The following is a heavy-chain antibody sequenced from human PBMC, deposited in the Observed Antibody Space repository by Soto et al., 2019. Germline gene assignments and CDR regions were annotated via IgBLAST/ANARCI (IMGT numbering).Heavy chain of an antibody. V-gene: IGHV3-33*01. CDR1: GFTFSSYG. CDR3: ARDRAQHSSGRWCMDV. CDR2: IWYDGSNK. D-gene: IGHD6-19*01. Sequence: QVQLVESGGGVVQPGRSLRLSCAASGFTFSSYGMHWVRQAPGKGLEWVAVIWYDGSNKYYADSVKGRFTISRDNSKNTLYLTVNGLRAEDTSVYYCARDRAQHSSGRWCMDVWGQGTTVTVSS. J-gene: IGHJ6*02.